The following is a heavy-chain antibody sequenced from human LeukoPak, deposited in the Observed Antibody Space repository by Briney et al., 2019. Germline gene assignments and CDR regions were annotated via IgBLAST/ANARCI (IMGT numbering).Heavy chain of an antibody. V-gene: IGHV4-39*01. J-gene: IGHJ5*02. Sequence: SETLSLTCTVSGGSISSSSYYWGWIRQPPGKGLEWIGSIYYSGGTYYNPSLKSRVTISVDTSKNQFSLKLSSVTAADTAVYYCARIGSGLAFDPWGQGTLVTVSS. CDR1: GGSISSSSYY. D-gene: IGHD3-10*01. CDR2: IYYSGGT. CDR3: ARIGSGLAFDP.